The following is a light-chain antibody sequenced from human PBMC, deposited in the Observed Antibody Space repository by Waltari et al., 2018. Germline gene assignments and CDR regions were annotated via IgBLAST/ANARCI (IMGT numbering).Light chain of an antibody. Sequence: DIQMTQSRSTLSASVGDRVTITCRASQSISIWLAWYQQKPGKAPKLLIYGASSLESVVPSRFSGSGSGTEFTLTISSLQPDDFATYYCQQYNSYPLTFGGGTKVEIK. CDR2: GAS. CDR1: QSISIW. CDR3: QQYNSYPLT. V-gene: IGKV1-5*01. J-gene: IGKJ4*01.